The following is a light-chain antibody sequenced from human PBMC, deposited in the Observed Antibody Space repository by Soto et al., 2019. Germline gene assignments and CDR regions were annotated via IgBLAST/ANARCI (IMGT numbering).Light chain of an antibody. J-gene: IGKJ3*01. CDR2: WAS. V-gene: IGKV4-1*01. CDR3: QQYYSTPFT. CDR1: QSVFYRSNNKEY. Sequence: DIVMTQSPDSLAVSLGERATINCKSSQSVFYRSNNKEYLAWYQQKPGQPPKLLFYWASTREFGVPDRFSVSGSVTDFPLTISSLQAEDVAVYYGQQYYSTPFTFGPGTKVDL.